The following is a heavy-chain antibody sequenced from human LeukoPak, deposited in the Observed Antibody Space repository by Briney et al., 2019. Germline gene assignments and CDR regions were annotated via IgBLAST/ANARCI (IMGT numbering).Heavy chain of an antibody. J-gene: IGHJ4*02. Sequence: SETLSLTCAVYGGSFSGYYWTWIRQPPGKGLEWIGEIHYSGSAAYNPSLKSRVTISVDTSKNQFSLKMNSVTAADTAVYYCARGQWFRAFWSRGTPVTVSS. CDR2: IHYSGSA. CDR3: ARGQWFRAF. CDR1: GGSFSGYY. D-gene: IGHD3-10*01. V-gene: IGHV4-34*01.